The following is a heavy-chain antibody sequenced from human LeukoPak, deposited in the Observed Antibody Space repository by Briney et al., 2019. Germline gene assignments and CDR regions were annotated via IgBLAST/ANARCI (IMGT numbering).Heavy chain of an antibody. V-gene: IGHV5-51*01. J-gene: IGHJ3*02. CDR2: IYPGDSDT. CDR3: AGYYYDSSGYSAFDI. CDR1: GYSFTNYW. Sequence: GESLKISCKGFGYSFTNYWIAWVRQMPGKGLEWMGIIYPGDSDTRYSPSFQGQVTISADKSISTAYLQWSSLKASDTAMYYCAGYYYDSSGYSAFDIWGQGTMVTVSS. D-gene: IGHD3-22*01.